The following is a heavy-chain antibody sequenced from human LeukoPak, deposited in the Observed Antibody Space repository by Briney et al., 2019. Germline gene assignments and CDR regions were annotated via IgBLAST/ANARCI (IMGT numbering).Heavy chain of an antibody. D-gene: IGHD6-6*01. CDR3: ARWYKYSSSWSPVNWFDP. J-gene: IGHJ5*02. CDR1: GGSISSYY. V-gene: IGHV4-59*01. Sequence: PSETLSLTCTVSGGSISSYYWSWIRQPPGKGLEWIGYIYYSGSTNYNPSLESRVTISVDTSKNQFSLKLSSVTAADTAVYYCARWYKYSSSWSPVNWFDPWGQGTLVTVSS. CDR2: IYYSGST.